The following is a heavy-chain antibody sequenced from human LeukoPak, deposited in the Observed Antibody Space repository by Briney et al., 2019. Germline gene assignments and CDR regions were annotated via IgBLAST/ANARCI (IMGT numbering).Heavy chain of an antibody. V-gene: IGHV3-53*01. CDR2: IYSGGST. Sequence: GGSLRLSSAASGFTVSSNYMSWVRQAPGKGLEWVSVIYSGGSTYYADSVKGRFTISRDSSKNTLYLQMNSLRAEDTAVYYCARGGVVQYSNFDYWGQGTLVTVSS. CDR1: GFTVSSNY. J-gene: IGHJ4*02. CDR3: ARGGVVQYSNFDY. D-gene: IGHD2-15*01.